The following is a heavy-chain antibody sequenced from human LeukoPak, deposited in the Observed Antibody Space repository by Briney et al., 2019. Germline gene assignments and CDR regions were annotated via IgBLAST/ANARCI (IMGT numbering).Heavy chain of an antibody. CDR3: ARQRIAVTFDY. CDR1: GGSISSYY. J-gene: IGHJ4*02. D-gene: IGHD6-19*01. CDR2: IYYSGST. Sequence: ASETLSLTCTVSGGSISSYYWSWIRQPPGKGLEWIGYIYYSGSTSYSPSLTSRVTISVDTSKNQFSLRLTSVTAADTAVYYCARQRIAVTFDYWGQGTLVTVSA. V-gene: IGHV4-59*08.